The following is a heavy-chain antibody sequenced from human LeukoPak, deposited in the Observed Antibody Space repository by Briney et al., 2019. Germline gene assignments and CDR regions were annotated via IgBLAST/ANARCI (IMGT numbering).Heavy chain of an antibody. CDR2: INPNSGGT. J-gene: IGHJ3*02. Sequence: ASVKVSCKASGYTFTSYGISWVRQAPGQGLEWMGWINPNSGGTNYAQKFQGRVTMTRDTSISTAYMELSRLRSDDTAVYYCARVGVVVAAIAYDAFDIWGQGTMVTVSS. CDR1: GYTFTSYG. CDR3: ARVGVVVAAIAYDAFDI. D-gene: IGHD2-15*01. V-gene: IGHV1-2*02.